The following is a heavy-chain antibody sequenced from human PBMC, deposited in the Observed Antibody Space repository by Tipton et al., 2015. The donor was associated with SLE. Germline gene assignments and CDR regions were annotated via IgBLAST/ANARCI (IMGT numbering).Heavy chain of an antibody. Sequence: TLSLTCTISGGSVSSVSYYWSWIRQPPGKGLEYIGYVYYSGSTKYNPSLKSRATISVDTSKNQFSLKLSSVTATDTAVYYCARHGPPIAATGLDYWGQGTLVTVSS. D-gene: IGHD6-13*01. V-gene: IGHV4-61*01. CDR3: ARHGPPIAATGLDY. J-gene: IGHJ4*02. CDR1: GGSVSSVSYY. CDR2: VYYSGST.